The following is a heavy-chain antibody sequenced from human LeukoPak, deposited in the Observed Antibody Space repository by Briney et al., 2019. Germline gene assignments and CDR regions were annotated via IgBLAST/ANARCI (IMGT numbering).Heavy chain of an antibody. CDR1: GFTFSNYA. J-gene: IGHJ4*02. CDR2: ITGSGGIT. Sequence: GGSRRLSCVASGFTFSNYAMSWVRQAPGKGLEWVSAITGSGGITYYADSVKGRFTISRDNSKNTLYLQMNSLRAEDTAVYYCAKWGDYDVLTGYYDPDYWGQGTLVTVSS. D-gene: IGHD3-9*01. CDR3: AKWGDYDVLTGYYDPDY. V-gene: IGHV3-23*01.